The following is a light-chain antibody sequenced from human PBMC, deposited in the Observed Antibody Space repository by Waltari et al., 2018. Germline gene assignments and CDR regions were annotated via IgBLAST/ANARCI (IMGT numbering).Light chain of an antibody. CDR3: QQYNNWPLT. Sequence: EIVLTQSPATLSFSPGERATLSCRASQSVSTYLAWYQQKPGQVPRLLIYDASKRATGIPARFSGSGTGTDFTLTISSLEPEDFAFYYCQQYNNWPLTFGGGTKVEIK. J-gene: IGKJ4*01. V-gene: IGKV3-11*01. CDR1: QSVSTY. CDR2: DAS.